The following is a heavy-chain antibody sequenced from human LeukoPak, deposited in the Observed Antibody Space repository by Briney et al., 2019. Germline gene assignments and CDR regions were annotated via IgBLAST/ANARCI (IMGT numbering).Heavy chain of an antibody. CDR1: GGSISSSSYY. Sequence: SETLSLTCTVSGGSISSSSYYWGWIRQPPGKGLEWIGSIYYSGSTYYNPSLKSRVTISVDTSKNQFSLKLSSVTAADTAVYYCASYIVVVPAARGPLDYWGQGTLVIVSS. CDR2: IYYSGST. D-gene: IGHD2-2*01. V-gene: IGHV4-39*01. CDR3: ASYIVVVPAARGPLDY. J-gene: IGHJ4*02.